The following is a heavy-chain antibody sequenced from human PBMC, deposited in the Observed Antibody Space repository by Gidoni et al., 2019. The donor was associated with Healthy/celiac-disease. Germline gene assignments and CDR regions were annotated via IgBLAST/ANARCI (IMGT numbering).Heavy chain of an antibody. Sequence: EVQLVESGGGLVQPGGSLRLSCAASGFTFSSYSMNWVRQAPGKGLEWVSYISSSSSTIYYADSVKGRFTISRDNAKNSLYLQMNSLRAEDTAVYYCARDQVGLGESRVDYWGQGTLVTVSS. J-gene: IGHJ4*02. V-gene: IGHV3-48*01. D-gene: IGHD3-16*01. CDR1: GFTFSSYS. CDR2: ISSSSSTI. CDR3: ARDQVGLGESRVDY.